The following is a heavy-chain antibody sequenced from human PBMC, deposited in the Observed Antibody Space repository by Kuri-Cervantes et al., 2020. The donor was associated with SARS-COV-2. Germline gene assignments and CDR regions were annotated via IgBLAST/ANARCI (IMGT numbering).Heavy chain of an antibody. J-gene: IGHJ4*02. CDR3: AKDHDSSGWAFYYFDY. CDR2: ISGSGYST. V-gene: IGHV3-23*01. CDR1: GFTFSSYA. D-gene: IGHD6-19*01. Sequence: GESLKISCAASGFTFSSYAMSWVRQAPGKGLEWVSAISGSGYSTYYADSVKGRFTISRDNSKNTLYLQMNSLRAEDTAVYYCAKDHDSSGWAFYYFDYWGQGTLVTVSS.